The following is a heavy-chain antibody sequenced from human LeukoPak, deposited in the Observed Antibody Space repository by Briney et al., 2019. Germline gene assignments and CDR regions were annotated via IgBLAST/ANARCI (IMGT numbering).Heavy chain of an antibody. Sequence: PGGSLRLSCAASGFTFSSYSMNWVRQAPGKGLEWVSSISSSSSYMYYADSVKGRFTISRDNAKNSLYLQMNSLRAEDTAVYYCARALRYFDPVDYWGQGTLVTVSS. D-gene: IGHD3-9*01. J-gene: IGHJ4*02. CDR1: GFTFSSYS. V-gene: IGHV3-21*01. CDR2: ISSSSSYM. CDR3: ARALRYFDPVDY.